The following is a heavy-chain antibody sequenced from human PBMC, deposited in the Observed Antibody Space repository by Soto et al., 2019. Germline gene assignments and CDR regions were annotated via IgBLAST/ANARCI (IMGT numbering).Heavy chain of an antibody. V-gene: IGHV1-8*01. D-gene: IGHD6-25*01. CDR2: MNPSNGNA. Sequence: QVQLVQSGAEVKKPGASAKVSCKASGDTFIKYDINWVRQATGQGLEWMGWMNPSNGNAGYAQNFRGRVTMTRNTSISTAYMELSGLRYEDTAVYYCARRKERSGPNYFDYWGQGTLVTVSS. J-gene: IGHJ4*02. CDR1: GDTFIKYD. CDR3: ARRKERSGPNYFDY.